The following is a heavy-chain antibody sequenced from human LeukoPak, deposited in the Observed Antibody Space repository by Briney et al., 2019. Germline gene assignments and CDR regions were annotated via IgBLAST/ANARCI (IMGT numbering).Heavy chain of an antibody. CDR1: GGAFSGYY. J-gene: IGHJ3*02. D-gene: IGHD3-16*02. V-gene: IGHV4-34*01. Sequence: KPSENPSPTFAGYGGAFSGYYWGWIRQPPGEGLEWIGGINHSGSTNYNPSLKSRVTMSVDTSKNQFSLKLSSVTAADTAVYYCARSNYVWGSYRPRQSDAFDIWGQGTMVTVSS. CDR3: ARSNYVWGSYRPRQSDAFDI. CDR2: INHSGST.